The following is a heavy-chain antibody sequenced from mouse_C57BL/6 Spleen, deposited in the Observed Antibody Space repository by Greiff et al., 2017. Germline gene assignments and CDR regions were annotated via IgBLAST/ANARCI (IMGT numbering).Heavy chain of an antibody. CDR3: ARYDGYLYAMDD. J-gene: IGHJ4*01. V-gene: IGHV1-53*01. Sequence: QVQLQQSGTELVKPGASVKLSCKASGYTFTSYWMHWVKQRPGQGLEWIGNINPSNGGTNYNEKFKSKATLTVDKSSSTSYMQLSNLTSEDSAVYYCARYDGYLYAMDDWGQGTSVTVSS. CDR1: GYTFTSYW. D-gene: IGHD2-3*01. CDR2: INPSNGGT.